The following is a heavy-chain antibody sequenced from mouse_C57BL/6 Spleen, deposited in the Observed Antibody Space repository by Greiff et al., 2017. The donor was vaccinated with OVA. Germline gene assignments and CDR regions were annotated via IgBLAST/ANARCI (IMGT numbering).Heavy chain of an antibody. J-gene: IGHJ2*01. Sequence: EVMLVESEGGLVQPGSSMKLSCTASGFTFSDYYMAWVRQVPEKGLEWVANINYDGSSTYYLDSLKSRFIISRDNAKNILYLQMSSLKSEDTATYYCARGGLRGRLGYFDYWGQGTTLTVSS. V-gene: IGHV5-16*01. D-gene: IGHD2-4*01. CDR2: INYDGSST. CDR1: GFTFSDYY. CDR3: ARGGLRGRLGYFDY.